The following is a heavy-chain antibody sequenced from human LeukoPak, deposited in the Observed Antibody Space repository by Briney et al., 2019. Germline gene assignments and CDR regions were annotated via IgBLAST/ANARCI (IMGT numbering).Heavy chain of an antibody. D-gene: IGHD6-13*01. CDR1: GFTLSSYW. V-gene: IGHV3-74*01. CDR2: INSDGSST. Sequence: GGSLRLSCAASGFTLSSYWMHWVRQTPGKGPVWVSRINSDGSSTSYADSVKGRFTISRDNAKNSLYLQMNSLRAEDTALYYCAKDMFSSSFSGMDVWGQGTTVTVSS. J-gene: IGHJ6*02. CDR3: AKDMFSSSFSGMDV.